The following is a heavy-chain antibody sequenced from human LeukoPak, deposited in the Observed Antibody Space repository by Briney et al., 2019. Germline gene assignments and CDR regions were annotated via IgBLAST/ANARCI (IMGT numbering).Heavy chain of an antibody. CDR3: ARVSGQLVDY. V-gene: IGHV4-61*01. CDR1: GGSVSTGSYY. D-gene: IGHD6-6*01. J-gene: IGHJ4*02. Sequence: PSETLSLTCTVSGGSVSTGSYYWSWIRQPPGKGLEWIGYIYYSGSTNYNPSLKSRVTIPVDTSKNQFSLKLNSVTAADTAVYYCARVSGQLVDYWGQGTLVTVSS. CDR2: IYYSGST.